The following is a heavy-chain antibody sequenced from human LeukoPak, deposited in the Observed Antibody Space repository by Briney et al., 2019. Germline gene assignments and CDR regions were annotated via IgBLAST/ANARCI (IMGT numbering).Heavy chain of an antibody. V-gene: IGHV3-23*01. CDR2: ISGSGGST. CDR1: GLTFSSYA. D-gene: IGHD3/OR15-3a*01. Sequence: GGSLRLSCAASGLTFSSYAMNWVRQAPGKGLEWVSAISGSGGSTYYADSVKGRFTISRDNSKNTLYLQVNSLRAEDTAIYYCAKSSADWGNVDYWGQGTLVTVSS. CDR3: AKSSADWGNVDY. J-gene: IGHJ4*02.